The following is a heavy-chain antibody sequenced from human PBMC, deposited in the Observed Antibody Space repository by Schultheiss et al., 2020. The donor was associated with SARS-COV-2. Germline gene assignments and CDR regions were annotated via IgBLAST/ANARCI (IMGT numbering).Heavy chain of an antibody. CDR2: INHSGST. J-gene: IGHJ4*02. D-gene: IGHD2-15*01. CDR1: GGSFSGYY. V-gene: IGHV4-34*01. CDR3: AQRHCSGGSCYYYFDY. Sequence: SQTLSLTCAVYGGSFSGYYWSWIRQPPGKGLEWIVEINHSGSTNYNPSLKSRVTISVDTSKNQFSLKLSSVTAADTAVYYCAQRHCSGGSCYYYFDYWGQGTLVTVSS.